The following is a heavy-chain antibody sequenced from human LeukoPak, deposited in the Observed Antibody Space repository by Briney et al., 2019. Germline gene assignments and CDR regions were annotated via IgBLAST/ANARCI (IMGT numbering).Heavy chain of an antibody. V-gene: IGHV3-66*01. CDR1: GFPFSSHG. Sequence: GGSLRLSCAASGFPFSSHGMSWVRQAPGKGLEWVSLIYSDGSTYYADSVKGRFTISRDTSKNTLYLQMNNLRAEDTAVYYCARDLTSYDYVWDYWGQGTLVTVSS. D-gene: IGHD3-16*01. CDR3: ARDLTSYDYVWDY. CDR2: IYSDGST. J-gene: IGHJ4*02.